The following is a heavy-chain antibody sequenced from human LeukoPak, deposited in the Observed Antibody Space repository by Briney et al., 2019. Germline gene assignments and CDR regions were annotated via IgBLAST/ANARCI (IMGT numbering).Heavy chain of an antibody. CDR1: GFTFSSYD. V-gene: IGHV3-30*02. CDR2: IRYDGSNK. CDR3: ARDGAAADREIYQYYYMDV. J-gene: IGHJ6*03. D-gene: IGHD6-13*01. Sequence: QSGGSLRLSCAASGFTFSSYDMHWVRQVPGKGLEWIAFIRYDGSNKYYTDSVTGRFIISRDNSKNTLYLQMNSLRAEDTAVYYWARDGAAADREIYQYYYMDVWGKGTTVTVSS.